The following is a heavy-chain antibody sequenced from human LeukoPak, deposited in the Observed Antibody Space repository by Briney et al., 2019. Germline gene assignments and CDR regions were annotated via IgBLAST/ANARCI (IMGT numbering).Heavy chain of an antibody. Sequence: PSETLSLTCTVSGGSISSYYWSWIRQPPGKGLEWIGYIYYSGSTNYNPSLKSRVTISVDTSKNQFSLKLSSVTAADTAVYYCARQRYYYDSSGYFDYWGQGTLGTVSS. J-gene: IGHJ4*02. CDR2: IYYSGST. CDR3: ARQRYYYDSSGYFDY. V-gene: IGHV4-59*08. CDR1: GGSISSYY. D-gene: IGHD3-22*01.